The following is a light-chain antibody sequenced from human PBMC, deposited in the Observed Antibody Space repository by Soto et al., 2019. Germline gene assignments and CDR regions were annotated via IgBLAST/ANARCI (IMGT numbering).Light chain of an antibody. CDR3: QQYNNLPRA. CDR2: GAS. Sequence: EIVMTQSPATLSVSPGERATLSCRASQSVSSNLAWYQQKPGQAPRLLIYGASTRATGIPARFSGSGSGTEFALTISSQQSEDFAVYYCQQYNNLPRAFGQGTKLEIK. V-gene: IGKV3-15*01. J-gene: IGKJ2*01. CDR1: QSVSSN.